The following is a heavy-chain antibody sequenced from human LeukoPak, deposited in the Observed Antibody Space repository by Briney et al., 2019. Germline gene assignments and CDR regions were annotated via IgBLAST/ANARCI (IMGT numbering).Heavy chain of an antibody. D-gene: IGHD5-18*01. CDR1: GFTFSSYS. V-gene: IGHV3-21*04. J-gene: IGHJ4*02. CDR2: ISSSSSYI. CDR3: ARGELDTAMATYLDY. Sequence: GGSLRLSCAASGFTFSSYSMNWVRQAPGKGLEWVSSISSSSSYIYYADSVKGRFTISRDNAKNSLYLQMNSLRAEDTAVYYCARGELDTAMATYLDYWGQGTPVTVSS.